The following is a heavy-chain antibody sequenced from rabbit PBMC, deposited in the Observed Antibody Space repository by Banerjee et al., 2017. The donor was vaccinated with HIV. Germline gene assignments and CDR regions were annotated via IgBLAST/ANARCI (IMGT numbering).Heavy chain of an antibody. CDR1: GFSFSSNDY. D-gene: IGHD8-1*01. CDR3: ARDTGTSFSTYGMDL. Sequence: QSLEESGGGLVQPEGSLTLTCTTSGFSFSSNDYICWVRQAPGKGLEWIACTAAGGSAFTYYVSWAKGRFTCSKASSTTVTLQMTSLTAADTATYFCARDTGTSFSTYGMDLWGPGTLVTVS. CDR2: TAAGGSAFT. J-gene: IGHJ6*01. V-gene: IGHV1S40*01.